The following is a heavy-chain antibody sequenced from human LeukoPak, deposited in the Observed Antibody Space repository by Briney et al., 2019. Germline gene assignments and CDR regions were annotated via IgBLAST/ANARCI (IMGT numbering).Heavy chain of an antibody. Sequence: GGSLRLSCAASGFTFDDYAMHWVRQAPGKGLEWVSGISWNSGSIGYADSVKGRFTISRDNAKNSLYLQMNSLRAEDTALYYCAKDTGLGELSLYLFDYWGQGTLVTVSS. CDR3: AKDTGLGELSLYLFDY. CDR2: ISWNSGSI. CDR1: GFTFDDYA. J-gene: IGHJ4*02. D-gene: IGHD3-16*02. V-gene: IGHV3-9*01.